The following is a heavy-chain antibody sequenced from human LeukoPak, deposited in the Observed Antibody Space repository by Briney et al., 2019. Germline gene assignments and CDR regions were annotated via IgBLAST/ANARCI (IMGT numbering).Heavy chain of an antibody. CDR2: LYSDGNT. V-gene: IGHV3-53*01. CDR3: ARGVEPLAANTLAY. Sequence: GGSLRLSCAASGFTVITNDMTWVRQAPGKVLEWFSVLYSDGNTKYADSVQGRFTISRDNSKNTLYLEMNSLSPDDTAVYYCARGVEPLAANTLAYWGQGTLVTVSS. D-gene: IGHD1-14*01. J-gene: IGHJ4*02. CDR1: GFTVITND.